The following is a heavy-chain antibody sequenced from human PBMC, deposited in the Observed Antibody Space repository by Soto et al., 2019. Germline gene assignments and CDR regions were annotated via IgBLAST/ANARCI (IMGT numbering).Heavy chain of an antibody. Sequence: SEILSLTCTVSGGSISSNGYYWGWIRQPPGKGLEWIGSIYYSGSTFYNPSLKSRVTMSVDTSKSHFSLKLSSVTAADTAVYYCARQKRYYYDSSGYPDYWGQGTLVTVSS. CDR1: GGSISSNGYY. D-gene: IGHD3-22*01. J-gene: IGHJ4*02. CDR3: ARQKRYYYDSSGYPDY. CDR2: IYYSGST. V-gene: IGHV4-39*01.